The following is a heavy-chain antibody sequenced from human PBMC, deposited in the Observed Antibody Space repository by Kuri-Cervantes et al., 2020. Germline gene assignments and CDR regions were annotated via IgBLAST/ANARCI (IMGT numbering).Heavy chain of an antibody. Sequence: SVKVSCKASGGTFSSYAISWVRQAPGQGLEWMGRIIPILGIANYAQKFQGRVTITADKSTSTAYMELSSLRSEDTAVYYCAREDCSSTSCYVWGQGTLVTRYS. J-gene: IGHJ4*02. CDR3: AREDCSSTSCYV. CDR1: GGTFSSYA. D-gene: IGHD2-2*01. CDR2: IIPILGIA. V-gene: IGHV1-69*04.